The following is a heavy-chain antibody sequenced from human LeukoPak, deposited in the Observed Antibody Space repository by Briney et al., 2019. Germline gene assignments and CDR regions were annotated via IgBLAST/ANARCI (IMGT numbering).Heavy chain of an antibody. D-gene: IGHD2-8*01. CDR3: ARDQWVSDY. CDR1: GFTFSSYS. CDR2: ISSSSSYI. J-gene: IGHJ4*02. Sequence: GGSLRLSCAASGFTFSSYSMNWIRQAPGKGLEWVSSISSSSSYIYYADSVKGRFTIFRDNAKNSLFLQVNSLRVEDTAVYYCARDQWVSDYWGQGTLVTVSS. V-gene: IGHV3-21*01.